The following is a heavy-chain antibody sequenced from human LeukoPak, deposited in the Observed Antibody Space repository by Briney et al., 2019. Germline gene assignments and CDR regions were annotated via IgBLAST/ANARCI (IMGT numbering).Heavy chain of an antibody. V-gene: IGHV1-3*03. Sequence: GASVKVSCKASGYTFTYYALHWVRQAPGQSPEWMGWITTGRGETRYSQEFQRRITFTRDTSASTVYMDLSDLTSEDTAVYYCARGQIITMVRGVITYFDYWGQGTLVTVSS. CDR1: GYTFTYYA. D-gene: IGHD3-10*01. CDR3: ARGQIITMVRGVITYFDY. J-gene: IGHJ4*02. CDR2: ITTGRGET.